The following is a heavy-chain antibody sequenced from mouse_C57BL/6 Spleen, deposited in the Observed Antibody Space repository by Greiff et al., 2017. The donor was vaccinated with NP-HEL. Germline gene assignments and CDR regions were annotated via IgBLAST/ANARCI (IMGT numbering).Heavy chain of an antibody. J-gene: IGHJ1*03. CDR2: INPYNGDT. V-gene: IGHV1-20*01. D-gene: IGHD1-1*01. CDR3: ARSAYYYGSSHWYFDV. CDR1: GYSFTGYF. Sequence: VQLKQSGPELVKPGDSVKISCKASGYSFTGYFMNWVMQSHGKSLEWIGRINPYNGDTFYNQKFKGKATLTVDKSSSTAHMELRSLTSEDSAVYYCARSAYYYGSSHWYFDVWGTGTTVTVSS.